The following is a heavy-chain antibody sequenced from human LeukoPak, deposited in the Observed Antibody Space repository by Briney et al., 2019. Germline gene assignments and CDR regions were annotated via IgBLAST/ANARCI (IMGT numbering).Heavy chain of an antibody. CDR2: VYSSGST. V-gene: IGHV4-4*07. J-gene: IGHJ4*02. D-gene: IGHD7-27*01. Sequence: PSETLSLTCTVSGDSISSYFWSWIRQPAGKGLEWIGRVYSSGSTNYNPSLKSRVTMSVDRSKNQFSLKLSFVTAADTAVYYCARRITGDGYFDYWGQGTLVTVSS. CDR3: ARRITGDGYFDY. CDR1: GDSISSYF.